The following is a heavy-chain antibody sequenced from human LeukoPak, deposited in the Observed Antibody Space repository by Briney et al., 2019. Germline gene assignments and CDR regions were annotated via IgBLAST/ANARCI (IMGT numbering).Heavy chain of an antibody. CDR2: IYYSGST. D-gene: IGHD3-22*01. V-gene: IGHV4-59*01. Sequence: SETLSLTCTVSGDSISTYYWTWIRQSPGKGLEWIGYIYYSGSTNYNPSLKSRVTISVDTSKNHFSLKPTSVTAADTAVYYCARGVGSGYTDEWGQGTLVTVSS. J-gene: IGHJ4*02. CDR3: ARGVGSGYTDE. CDR1: GDSISTYY.